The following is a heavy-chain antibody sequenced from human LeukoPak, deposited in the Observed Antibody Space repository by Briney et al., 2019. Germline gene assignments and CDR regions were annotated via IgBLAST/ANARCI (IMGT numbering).Heavy chain of an antibody. J-gene: IGHJ4*02. CDR1: GGSISSYY. Sequence: SETLSLTCTVSGGSISSYYWSWIRQPPGKGLDWIGYIYYSGSTNFNPSLKSRVTISVDTSKNQFSLKLSSVTAADTAVYYCARVPQYNWTYWYYFDYWGQGTLVTVSS. V-gene: IGHV4-59*01. CDR3: ARVPQYNWTYWYYFDY. D-gene: IGHD1-7*01. CDR2: IYYSGST.